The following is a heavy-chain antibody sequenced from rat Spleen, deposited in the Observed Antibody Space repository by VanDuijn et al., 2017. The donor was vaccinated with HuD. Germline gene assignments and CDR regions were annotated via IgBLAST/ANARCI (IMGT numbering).Heavy chain of an antibody. CDR2: ISYDGETT. Sequence: EVQLVESGGGLVQPGRSKKLSCADSGFTFSDYGMAWIRQAPKKGLEWVAYISYDGETTYHRNSVTGRFTISRDNAKSTLYLQMDSLRSEDTATYYCATVGPDWEFGYWGQGVMVTVSS. CDR3: ATVGPDWEFGY. CDR1: GFTFSDYG. D-gene: IGHD5-1*01. V-gene: IGHV5-20*01. J-gene: IGHJ2*01.